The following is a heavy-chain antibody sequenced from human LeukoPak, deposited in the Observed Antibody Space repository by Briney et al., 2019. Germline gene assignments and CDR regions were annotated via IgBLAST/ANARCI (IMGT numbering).Heavy chain of an antibody. V-gene: IGHV3-74*01. J-gene: IGHJ4*02. CDR1: GFTFSNFW. CDR2: IYGDGSFT. CDR3: ARDHLASGSYYTFDY. D-gene: IGHD1-26*01. Sequence: GGSLRLSCAASGFTFSNFWMHWVRQAPGKGLVWVALIYGDGSFTRYADSVKGRFTISRDNSKNTLYLQMKSLRAEDTAVYYCARDHLASGSYYTFDYWGQGTLVTVSS.